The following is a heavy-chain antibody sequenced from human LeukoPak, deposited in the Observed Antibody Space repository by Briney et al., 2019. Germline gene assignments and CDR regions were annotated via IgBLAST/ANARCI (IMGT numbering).Heavy chain of an antibody. CDR3: ARPIGSDSYAY. Sequence: GESLKISCKGSGYTFSSYWIGWVRQMPGKGLEWMGIIYPDDSDTRYSPSFQGQVTISADKSISTAYLQWSSLKASDTAMYYCARPIGSDSYAYWGQGTLVTVSS. CDR2: IYPDDSDT. CDR1: GYTFSSYW. V-gene: IGHV5-51*01. J-gene: IGHJ4*02. D-gene: IGHD5-18*01.